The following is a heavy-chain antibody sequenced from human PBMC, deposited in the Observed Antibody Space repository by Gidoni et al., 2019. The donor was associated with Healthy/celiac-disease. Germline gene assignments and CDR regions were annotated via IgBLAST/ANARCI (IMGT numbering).Heavy chain of an antibody. CDR1: GFPFRRYA. J-gene: IGHJ3*02. Sequence: ELQLLESGGGLVQPGGSLRLSCSASGFPFRRYALSWVRQAPGKGLEWVSAISGSGGSTYYADSVKGRFTISRDNSKNTLYLQMNSLRAEDTAVYYCAKDKEAVAEVGAFDIWGQGTMVTVSS. V-gene: IGHV3-23*01. CDR3: AKDKEAVAEVGAFDI. CDR2: ISGSGGST. D-gene: IGHD6-19*01.